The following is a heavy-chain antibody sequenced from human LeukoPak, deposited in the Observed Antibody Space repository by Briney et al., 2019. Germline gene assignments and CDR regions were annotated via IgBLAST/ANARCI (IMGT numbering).Heavy chain of an antibody. V-gene: IGHV4-34*01. J-gene: IGHJ4*02. CDR2: INHSGST. CDR1: GGSFSGYY. CDR3: ARVQDDSLY. D-gene: IGHD3-3*01. Sequence: SETLSLTCAVYGGSFSGYYWTWIRQPPGKGLEWIGEINHSGSTNYNPSLKSRVTISVDTSKNQFSLKVSSVTAADTAVYYCARVQDDSLYWGQGTLVTVSS.